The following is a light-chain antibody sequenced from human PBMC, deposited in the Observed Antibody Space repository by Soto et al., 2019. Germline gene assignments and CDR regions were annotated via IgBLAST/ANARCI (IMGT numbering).Light chain of an antibody. Sequence: QSVLTQPPSVSGAPGQRVTISCTGSSSNIGAGYDVLWYQQLPGTAPKLLIYGKNNRPSGVPDRFSASKSGTSGSLAITGLQADDEADYYCQSYDSSLSGSVIFGGGTQLTVL. CDR2: GKN. J-gene: IGLJ2*01. CDR1: SSNIGAGYD. V-gene: IGLV1-40*01. CDR3: QSYDSSLSGSVI.